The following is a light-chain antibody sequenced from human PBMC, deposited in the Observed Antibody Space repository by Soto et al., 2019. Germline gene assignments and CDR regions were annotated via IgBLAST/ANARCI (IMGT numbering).Light chain of an antibody. CDR2: DNN. J-gene: IGLJ1*01. CDR3: GTWDSSLGVYV. CDR1: SSNIGNNY. V-gene: IGLV1-51*01. Sequence: QSVLTQPPSVSAAPGQKVTISCSGSSSNIGNNYVSWYQQLPGTAPKLLIYDNNKRPSGIPDRFSGSKSGTSATLGITGLQTGDEADYHCGTWDSSLGVYVFGTGTKVTVL.